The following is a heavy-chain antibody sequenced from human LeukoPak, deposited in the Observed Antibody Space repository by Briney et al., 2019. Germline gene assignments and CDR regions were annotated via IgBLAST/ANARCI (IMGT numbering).Heavy chain of an antibody. CDR3: ASSPPTYYDFWSGSRTYYYYYMGV. CDR1: GGTFSSYA. CDR2: IIPIFGTA. Sequence: SVKVSCKASGGTFSSYAISWVRQAPGQGLEWMGGIIPIFGTANYAQKFQGRVTITTDESTSTAYMELSSLRSEDTAVYYCASSPPTYYDFWSGSRTYYYYYMGVWGKGTTVTVSS. J-gene: IGHJ6*03. D-gene: IGHD3-3*01. V-gene: IGHV1-69*05.